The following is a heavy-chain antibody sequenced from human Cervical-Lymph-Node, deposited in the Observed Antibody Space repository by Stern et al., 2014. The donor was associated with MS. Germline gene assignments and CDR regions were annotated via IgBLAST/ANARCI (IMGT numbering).Heavy chain of an antibody. CDR3: ARGELKEGLVRGMDV. D-gene: IGHD1-26*01. J-gene: IGHJ6*02. Sequence: QLGQSGAEVTKPGSSVKVSCKASGGTFSSYAISWVRQAPGQGLEWMGGIIPIFGTANYAQEFQGRVTITADESTRTAYMELSSLRSEDTAVHYCARGELKEGLVRGMDVWGQGTTVTVSS. CDR2: IIPIFGTA. V-gene: IGHV1-69*01. CDR1: GGTFSSYA.